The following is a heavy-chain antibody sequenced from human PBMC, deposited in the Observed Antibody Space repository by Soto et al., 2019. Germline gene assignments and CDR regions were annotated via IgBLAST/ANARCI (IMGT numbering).Heavy chain of an antibody. CDR2: IYYSGST. D-gene: IGHD1-26*01. J-gene: IGHJ4*02. CDR1: GGSISSYY. V-gene: IGHV4-59*01. CDR3: ARDVGIVGATFDY. Sequence: QVQLQESGPGLVKPSETLCLTCAVSGGSISSYYWSWIRQPPGKGLEWIGYIYYSGSTNYNPSLKSRVTISVDTSKNQFSLKLSSVTAADTAVYYCARDVGIVGATFDYWGQVTLVTVSS.